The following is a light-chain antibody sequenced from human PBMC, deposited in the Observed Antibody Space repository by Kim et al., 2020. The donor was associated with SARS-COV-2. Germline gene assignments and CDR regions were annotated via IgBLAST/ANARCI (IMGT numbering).Light chain of an antibody. CDR2: AAS. V-gene: IGKV1-9*01. Sequence: AYVGDRVTITCRASQDISNDLAWYQQKPGKGPKLLIYAASTLQSGVPSRFSGSGSGTEFTLTISSLQPEDFATYYCQQVNSYPITFGQGTRLEIK. J-gene: IGKJ5*01. CDR3: QQVNSYPIT. CDR1: QDISND.